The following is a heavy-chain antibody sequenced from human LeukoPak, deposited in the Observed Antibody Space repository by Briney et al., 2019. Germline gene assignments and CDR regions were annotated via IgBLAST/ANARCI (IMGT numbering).Heavy chain of an antibody. V-gene: IGHV3-30*18. CDR3: AKDFTLRTTCPYFDY. CDR2: ISYDGSNK. D-gene: IGHD4-17*01. CDR1: GFTFSSYG. Sequence: PGGSLRLSCAASGFTFSSYGMHWVRQAPGKGLEWVAVISYDGSNKYYADSVKGRFTISRDNSKNTLYLQMNSLRAEDTAVYYCAKDFTLRTTCPYFDYWGQGTLVTVSS. J-gene: IGHJ4*02.